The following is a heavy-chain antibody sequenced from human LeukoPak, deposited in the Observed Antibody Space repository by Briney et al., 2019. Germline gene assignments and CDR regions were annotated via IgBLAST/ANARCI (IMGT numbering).Heavy chain of an antibody. Sequence: SETLSLTCTVSGGSISSYYWSWIRQPPGKGLEWIGYIYYSGSTNYNPSLKSRVTISVDTSKNQFSLKLSSVTAADTAVYYCASLPMEQLVQAVLYFQHWGQGTLVTVSS. D-gene: IGHD6-13*01. J-gene: IGHJ1*01. CDR1: GGSISSYY. V-gene: IGHV4-59*01. CDR2: IYYSGST. CDR3: ASLPMEQLVQAVLYFQH.